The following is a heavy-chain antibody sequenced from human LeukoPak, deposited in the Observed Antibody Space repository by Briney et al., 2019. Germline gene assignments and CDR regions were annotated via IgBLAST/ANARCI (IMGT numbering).Heavy chain of an antibody. CDR3: ARVRSSVGLDV. CDR2: IYSGGST. Sequence: PGGSLRLSCAASGFTVSSNYMSWVRQAPGKGLEWVSVIYSGGSTYCADSVKGRFTISRDNSKNTLYLQMNSLRAEDTAVYYCARVRSSVGLDVWGQGTTVTVSS. CDR1: GFTVSSNY. J-gene: IGHJ6*02. V-gene: IGHV3-53*01. D-gene: IGHD6-19*01.